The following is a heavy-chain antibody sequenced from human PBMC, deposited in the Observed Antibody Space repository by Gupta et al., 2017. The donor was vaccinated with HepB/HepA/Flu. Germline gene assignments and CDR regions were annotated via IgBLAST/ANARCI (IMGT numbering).Heavy chain of an antibody. CDR2: IGSDMSV. V-gene: IGHV3-23*01. CDR3: AKDLHFWSAMDG. J-gene: IGHJ6*03. Sequence: EVQLLESGGVLVQPGRSLRLSCTASGFTFSVNAMIWVRQAPGRGLEGVSGIGSDMSVHYAVSVGGRCIISRDNSKNTMYLQMNSLRAEDTAVYYCAKDLHFWSAMDGWGKGTTVIVSS. D-gene: IGHD3-3*02. CDR1: GFTFSVNA.